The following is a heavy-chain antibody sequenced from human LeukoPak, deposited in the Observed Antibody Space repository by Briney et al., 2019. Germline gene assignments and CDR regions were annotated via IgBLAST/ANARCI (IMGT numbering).Heavy chain of an antibody. J-gene: IGHJ4*02. Sequence: GGSLRLSCAASGFSFDDYAMHWVRQAPGKGLEWVSGISWNSGSIAYADSVKGRFTISRDNAKNSLYLQMNSLRVEDTALYYCAKGFSSGYDSVYWGQGTLVTVSS. CDR1: GFSFDDYA. CDR2: ISWNSGSI. CDR3: AKGFSSGYDSVY. V-gene: IGHV3-9*01. D-gene: IGHD5-12*01.